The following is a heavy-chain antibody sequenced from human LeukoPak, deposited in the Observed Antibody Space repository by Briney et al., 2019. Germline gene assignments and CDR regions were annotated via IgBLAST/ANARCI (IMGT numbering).Heavy chain of an antibody. CDR2: ISSSSSYI. J-gene: IGHJ4*02. CDR1: GLTFGNYG. V-gene: IGHV3-21*01. D-gene: IGHD6-19*01. Sequence: GGSLRLSCVASGLTFGNYGMNWVRQAPGKGLEWVSSISSSSSYIYYADSVKGRFTISRDNAKNSLYLQMNSLRAEDTAVYYCARVRQWLVQVFDYWGQGTLVTVSS. CDR3: ARVRQWLVQVFDY.